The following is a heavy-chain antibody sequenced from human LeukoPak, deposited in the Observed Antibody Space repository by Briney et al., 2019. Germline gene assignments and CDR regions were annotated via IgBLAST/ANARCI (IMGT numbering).Heavy chain of an antibody. Sequence: SETLSLTCTVSGDSISPYYWSWIRQPPGKGLEWIGYIYYSGSTNYNPSLKSRVTISVDTSKNQLSLKLSSVTAADTAVYYCARHWETSSWYVDYWGQGTLVTVSS. CDR2: IYYSGST. D-gene: IGHD6-13*01. CDR3: ARHWETSSWYVDY. V-gene: IGHV4-59*08. J-gene: IGHJ4*02. CDR1: GDSISPYY.